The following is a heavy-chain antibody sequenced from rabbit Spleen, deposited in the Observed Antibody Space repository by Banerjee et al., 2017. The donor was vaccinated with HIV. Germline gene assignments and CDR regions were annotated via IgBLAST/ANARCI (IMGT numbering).Heavy chain of an antibody. CDR2: IYPDYGSI. V-gene: IGHV1S47*01. CDR3: RRGVIAEWFDGRL. J-gene: IGHJ4*01. CDR1: GIDFRSFG. Sequence: QEQLVESGGGLVTLGGSLKLSCEVSGIDFRSFGINWVRQAPGKGLEWIAYIYPDYGSIDSASWVNGRFTISLDNAQNTVFLQMTRLTAADTATYYCRRGVIAEWFDGRLWGPGTLVTVS. D-gene: IGHD1-1*01.